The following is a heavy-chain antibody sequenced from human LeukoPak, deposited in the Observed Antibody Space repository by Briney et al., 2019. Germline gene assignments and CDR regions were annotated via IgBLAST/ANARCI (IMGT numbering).Heavy chain of an antibody. Sequence: PSETLSLTCAVYGVSVRDNYWSWIRQPPGKGLEWIGEIHHSGSTKYNPSLKSRVTISLDTSKNQFSLKLNSMTAADTAVYYCAGHVSAAAGGRWGQGTLVTVSS. CDR1: GVSVRDNY. CDR2: IHHSGST. V-gene: IGHV4-34*01. D-gene: IGHD6-13*01. CDR3: AGHVSAAAGGR. J-gene: IGHJ4*02.